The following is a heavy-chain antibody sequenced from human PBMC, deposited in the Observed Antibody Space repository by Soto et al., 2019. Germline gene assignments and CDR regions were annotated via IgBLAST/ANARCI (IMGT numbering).Heavy chain of an antibody. CDR2: INHSGST. CDR3: ASGLYSSSWYGY. CDR1: GGSFSGYY. Sequence: SEILSLTCAVYGGSFSGYYWSWIRQPPGKGLEWIGEINHSGSTNYNPSLKSRVTISVDTSKNQFSLKLSSVTAADTAVYYCASGLYSSSWYGYWGQGTLVTVSS. J-gene: IGHJ4*02. D-gene: IGHD6-13*01. V-gene: IGHV4-34*01.